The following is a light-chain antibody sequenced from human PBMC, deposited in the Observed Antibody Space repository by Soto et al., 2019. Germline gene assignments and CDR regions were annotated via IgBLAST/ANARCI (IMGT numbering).Light chain of an antibody. J-gene: IGKJ4*01. CDR3: QKYNSGPLT. CDR2: SAS. CDR1: QGISSF. V-gene: IGKV1-27*01. Sequence: DFQMTQSPSSLSASVGDRVTITFRASQGISSFLAWYQQIPGKVPKLLIYSASTLQSGVPSRFSGSGSGTDFTLTISSLQPEDVAIYYCQKYNSGPLTFGGGTKV.